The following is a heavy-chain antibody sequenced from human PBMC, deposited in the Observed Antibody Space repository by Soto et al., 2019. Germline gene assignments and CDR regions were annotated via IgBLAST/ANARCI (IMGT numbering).Heavy chain of an antibody. D-gene: IGHD1-7*01. J-gene: IGHJ4*02. Sequence: GSGPTLVNPTETLTLTCSVSGFSLSNTRMGVSWIRQPPGKALEWLAHIFSDDEKSYSTSLKNRLTISKGTPRSQVVLTMTNMDPVDTATYYCARIELSRVIWSQGTLVTASS. CDR3: ARIELSRVI. CDR2: IFSDDEK. V-gene: IGHV2-26*01. CDR1: GFSLSNTRMG.